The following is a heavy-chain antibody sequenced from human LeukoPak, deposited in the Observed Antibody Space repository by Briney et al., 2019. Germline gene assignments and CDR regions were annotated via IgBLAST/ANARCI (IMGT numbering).Heavy chain of an antibody. D-gene: IGHD7-27*01. CDR2: ISSSSSYI. CDR1: GFTFSSYS. Sequence: PGGSLRLSCAASGFTFSSYSMNWVRQAPGKGLEWVSSISSSSSYIYYADSVKGRFTISRDNAKNSLYLQMNSLRAEDTAVYCCARDLGLQGDVWGKGTTVTVSS. CDR3: ARDLGLQGDV. J-gene: IGHJ6*04. V-gene: IGHV3-21*01.